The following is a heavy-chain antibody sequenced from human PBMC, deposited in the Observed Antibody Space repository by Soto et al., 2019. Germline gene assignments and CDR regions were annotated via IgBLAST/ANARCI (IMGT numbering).Heavy chain of an antibody. V-gene: IGHV3-20*04. D-gene: IGHD6-19*01. CDR1: GFRLQDHA. J-gene: IGHJ4*02. Sequence: EGQLVESGGGVVRPGESLRLSCAVSGFRLQDHAVTWVRQAPGKGLEWVSSITAKGGTKAYGDSVKGRFTVSRDNAKSYVDLDLTDLRAEDTALYYCVIGGQWLEPFESRGQGTLVTVSS. CDR3: VIGGQWLEPFES. CDR2: ITAKGGTK.